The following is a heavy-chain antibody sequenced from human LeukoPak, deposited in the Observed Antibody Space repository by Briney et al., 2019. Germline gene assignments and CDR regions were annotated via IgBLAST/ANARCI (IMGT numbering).Heavy chain of an antibody. J-gene: IGHJ5*02. CDR2: INHSGST. CDR1: GGSFSGYY. V-gene: IGHV4-34*01. Sequence: SETLSLTCAVYGGSFSGYYWSWIRQPPGKGLEWIGEINHSGSTNYNPSLKSRVTISVDTSKNQFSLKLSSVTAADTAVYYCARGWRYCSGGSCYSFRWFDPWGQGTLVTVSS. CDR3: ARGWRYCSGGSCYSFRWFDP. D-gene: IGHD2-15*01.